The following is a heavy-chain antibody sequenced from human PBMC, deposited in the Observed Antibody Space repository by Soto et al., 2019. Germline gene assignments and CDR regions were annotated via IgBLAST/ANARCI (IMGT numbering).Heavy chain of an antibody. CDR2: VYHTGRT. J-gene: IGHJ4*02. Sequence: SETLSLTCTVSGGSFKSGGYSWSWIRQPPGKGLEWIGYVYHTGRTSYNPSLKSRVSISMDTSKNQFSLNLDSVTAADTAVYFCARDFAYFDSWGQGTLVTVSS. CDR3: ARDFAYFDS. CDR1: GGSFKSGGYS. V-gene: IGHV4-61*08. D-gene: IGHD3-3*01.